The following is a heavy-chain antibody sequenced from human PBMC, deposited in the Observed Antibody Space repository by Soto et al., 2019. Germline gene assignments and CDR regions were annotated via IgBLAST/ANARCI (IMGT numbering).Heavy chain of an antibody. CDR1: GGSISSGGYY. CDR3: ARDQNYDSSGYYPALGNWFDP. D-gene: IGHD3-22*01. J-gene: IGHJ5*02. V-gene: IGHV4-31*03. CDR2: IYYSGST. Sequence: QVQLQESGPGLVKPSQTLSLTCTVSGGSISSGGYYWSWIRQHPGKGLEWIGYIYYSGSTYYNPSLKSRGTISVDTSKNQFSLKLSSVTAADTAVYYCARDQNYDSSGYYPALGNWFDPWGQGTLVTVSS.